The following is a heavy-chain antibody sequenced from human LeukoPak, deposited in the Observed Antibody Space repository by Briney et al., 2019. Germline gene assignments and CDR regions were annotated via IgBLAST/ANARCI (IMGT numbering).Heavy chain of an antibody. J-gene: IGHJ3*02. D-gene: IGHD3-10*01. CDR2: IHHSQNT. V-gene: IGHV4-38-2*02. Sequence: SETLSLTCNVSGYSVGSGYYWAWIRQPPGKGLEWIGNIHHSQNTHYNPSLESRVTISFDTSKNQFSLKLTSVTAADTAIYYCAKSNGYGLVDIWGQGTMVTVSS. CDR1: GYSVGSGYY. CDR3: AKSNGYGLVDI.